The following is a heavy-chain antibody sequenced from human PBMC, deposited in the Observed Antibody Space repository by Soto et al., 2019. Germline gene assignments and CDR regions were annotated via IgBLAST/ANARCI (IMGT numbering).Heavy chain of an antibody. D-gene: IGHD3-22*01. CDR3: ARDKNYYDSSGYYYGNWFDP. CDR1: GGTFSSYA. CDR2: INPNSGGT. J-gene: IGHJ5*02. V-gene: IGHV1-2*04. Sequence: ASVKVSCKASGGTFSSYAISWVRQAPGQGLEWMGWINPNSGGTNYAQKFQGWVTMTRDTSISTAYMELSRLRSDDTAVYYCARDKNYYDSSGYYYGNWFDPWGQGTLVTVPQ.